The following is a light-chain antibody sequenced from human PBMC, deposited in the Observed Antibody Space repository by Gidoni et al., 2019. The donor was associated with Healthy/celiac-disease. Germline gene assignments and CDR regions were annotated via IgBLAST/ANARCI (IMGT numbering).Light chain of an antibody. J-gene: IGKJ1*01. CDR2: GAS. V-gene: IGKV3-15*01. Sequence: EIVMTQSPATLSVSPGRRATLSCRASQSVSANLAWYQQKPGQAPRLLIYGASTRATGIPARFSGSVSGTAFTLTIRSLQSEDFALYYRQQYNNWPPWTFGQGTKVEIK. CDR3: QQYNNWPPWT. CDR1: QSVSAN.